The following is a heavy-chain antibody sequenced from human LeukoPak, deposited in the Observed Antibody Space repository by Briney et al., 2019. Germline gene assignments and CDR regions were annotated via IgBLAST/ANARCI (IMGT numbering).Heavy chain of an antibody. V-gene: IGHV3-23*01. CDR1: GFTFSNYA. D-gene: IGHD6-13*01. CDR2: ISGSGGGT. CDR3: TTDLLAAVGLVSFFDF. J-gene: IGHJ4*02. Sequence: GGSLRLSCAASGFTFSNYAMSWVRQAPGKGLEWVSAISGSGGGTYYADSVKGRFTISRDNSKNTLYLQMNSLRAEDTAVYYCTTDLLAAVGLVSFFDFWGQGALVTVSS.